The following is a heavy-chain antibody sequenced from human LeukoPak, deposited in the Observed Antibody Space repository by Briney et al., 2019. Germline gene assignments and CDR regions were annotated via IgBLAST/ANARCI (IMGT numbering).Heavy chain of an antibody. CDR1: GFTFSSYA. V-gene: IGHV3-30-3*01. CDR3: SYYYGMDV. J-gene: IGHJ6*02. CDR2: ISYDGSNK. Sequence: GGSLRLSCAASGFTFSSYAMHWVRQAPGKGLEWEAVISYDGSNKYYADSVKGRFTISRDNSKNTLYLQMNSLRAEDTAVYYCSYYYGMDVWGQGTTVTVSS.